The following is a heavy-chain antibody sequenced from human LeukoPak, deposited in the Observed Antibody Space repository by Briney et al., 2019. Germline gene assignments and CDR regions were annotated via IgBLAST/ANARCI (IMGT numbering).Heavy chain of an antibody. D-gene: IGHD2-2*01. Sequence: GGSLRLSCAASGFTFSNAWMRWVRQAPGKGLEWVGRIKRKTDGGATDYAAPVKGRFIISRDDSKNTLYLQMNSLKIEDTAVYYCTTDHYCSSTSCIFDYWGQGTLVTVSS. CDR3: TTDHYCSSTSCIFDY. J-gene: IGHJ4*02. V-gene: IGHV3-15*01. CDR2: IKRKTDGGAT. CDR1: GFTFSNAW.